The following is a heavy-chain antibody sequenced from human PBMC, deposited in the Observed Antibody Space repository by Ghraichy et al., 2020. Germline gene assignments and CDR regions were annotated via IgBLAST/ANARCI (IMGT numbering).Heavy chain of an antibody. Sequence: SQTRSLTCSVSGGSFSSSFSPFYWNWIRQSPQQRLEWIGNISSSGDTHYSLSLKSRVTISMDTSKGQFSLRLNSVSAADTAIYFCARASDSGSPSFDSWGRGTLVTVSS. CDR2: ISSSGDT. D-gene: IGHD3-10*01. J-gene: IGHJ4*02. CDR3: ARASDSGSPSFDS. CDR1: GGSFSSSFSPFY. V-gene: IGHV4-61*01.